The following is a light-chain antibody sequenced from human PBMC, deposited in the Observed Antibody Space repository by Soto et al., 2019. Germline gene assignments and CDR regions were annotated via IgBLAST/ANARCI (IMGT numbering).Light chain of an antibody. CDR2: KAS. CDR3: HQASSFPLT. J-gene: IGKJ4*01. Sequence: DIQMTQSPSFVSASVGDRVTITCRASQGISSGLSWYQQKPGTAPTLLVYKASTLQDRVPSRFSGSGSGTDFPLTINSLQPEDFGTYYCHQASSFPLTFGGGTKVEIK. V-gene: IGKV1-12*01. CDR1: QGISSG.